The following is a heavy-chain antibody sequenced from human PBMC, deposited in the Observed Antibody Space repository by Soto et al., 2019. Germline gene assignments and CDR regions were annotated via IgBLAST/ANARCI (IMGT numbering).Heavy chain of an antibody. V-gene: IGHV4-59*08. J-gene: IGHJ4*02. CDR1: GGSISSYY. CDR3: ASHDSSGWYGRYFDY. D-gene: IGHD6-19*01. CDR2: IYYSGST. Sequence: QVQLQESGPGLVKPSETLSLTCTVSGGSISSYYWSWIRQPPGKGLEWIGYIYYSGSTNYNPSLKSRVTISVDRSKTQFALKLSSVTAADTAVYYCASHDSSGWYGRYFDYWGQGTLVTVSS.